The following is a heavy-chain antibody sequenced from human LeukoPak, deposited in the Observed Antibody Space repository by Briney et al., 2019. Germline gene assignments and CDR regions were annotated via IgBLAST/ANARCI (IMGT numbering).Heavy chain of an antibody. V-gene: IGHV4-59*01. Sequence: SETLSLTCTVSGGSISSYYWSWIRQPPGKGLEWIGYIYYSGSTNYNPSLKSRVTISVDTSKNQFSLKLSSVTAADTAVYYCARDIGYSYGLFDYWAREPWSPSPQ. D-gene: IGHD5-18*01. J-gene: IGHJ4*02. CDR1: GGSISSYY. CDR3: ARDIGYSYGLFDY. CDR2: IYYSGST.